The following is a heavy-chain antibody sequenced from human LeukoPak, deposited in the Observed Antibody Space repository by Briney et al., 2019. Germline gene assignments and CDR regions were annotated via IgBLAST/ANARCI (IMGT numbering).Heavy chain of an antibody. V-gene: IGHV3-23*01. D-gene: IGHD5-24*01. J-gene: IGHJ4*02. CDR2: ISGSGGST. Sequence: GGSLRLSCAASGFTFSSYAMSWVRQAPGKGLEWVSAISGSGGSTYYADSAKGRFTISRDNSKNTLYLQMNSLRAEDTAVYYCAKWFVTGWLQANDYWGQGTLVTVSS. CDR3: AKWFVTGWLQANDY. CDR1: GFTFSSYA.